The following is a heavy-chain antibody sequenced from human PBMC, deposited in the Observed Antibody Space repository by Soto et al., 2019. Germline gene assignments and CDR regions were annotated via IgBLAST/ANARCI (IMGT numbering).Heavy chain of an antibody. CDR2: IYYSGST. D-gene: IGHD4-17*01. J-gene: IGHJ4*02. CDR1: GGSISSYY. Sequence: ASETLSLTCTVSGGSISSYYWSWIRQPPGKGLEWIGYIYYSGSTNYNPSLKSRVSISVDTSKNQFSLKLSSVTAADTAVYYCARDLYGDYVFDYWGQGTLVTVSS. V-gene: IGHV4-59*01. CDR3: ARDLYGDYVFDY.